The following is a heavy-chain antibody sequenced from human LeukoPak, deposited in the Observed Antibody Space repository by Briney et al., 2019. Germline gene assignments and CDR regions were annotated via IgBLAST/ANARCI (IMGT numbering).Heavy chain of an antibody. Sequence: PSETLSLTCTVSGGSISSCYWSWIRQPPGKGLEWIGYIYYSGSTNYNPSLKSRVTISVDTSKNQFSLKLSSVTAADTAVYYCARGRYFDWLSSFDYWGQGTLVTVSS. CDR3: ARGRYFDWLSSFDY. D-gene: IGHD3-9*01. CDR1: GGSISSCY. V-gene: IGHV4-59*01. CDR2: IYYSGST. J-gene: IGHJ4*02.